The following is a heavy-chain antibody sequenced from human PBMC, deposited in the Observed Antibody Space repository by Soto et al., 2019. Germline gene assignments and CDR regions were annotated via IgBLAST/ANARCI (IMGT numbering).Heavy chain of an antibody. CDR1: GYTFTNYW. D-gene: IGHD6-13*01. CDR2: IHLGDSDT. V-gene: IGHV5-51*01. J-gene: IGHJ6*02. CDR3: ARPSIAAAGMSYYNGLDV. Sequence: PGESLKISCKGSGYTFTNYWIGWVRQMPGRGLEWKGIIHLGDSDTRYSPSFQGHVTISADNSISTAYLQWSSLKASDTAMYYCARPSIAAAGMSYYNGLDVWGQGTTVTVSS.